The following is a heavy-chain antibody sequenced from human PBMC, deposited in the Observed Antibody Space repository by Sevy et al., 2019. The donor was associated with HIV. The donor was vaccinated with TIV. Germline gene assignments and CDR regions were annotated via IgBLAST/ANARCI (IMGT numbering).Heavy chain of an antibody. D-gene: IGHD2-2*01. CDR2: ISAYNGNT. Sequence: ASVKVSCKASGYTFTSYGISWVRQAPGQGLEWMGWISAYNGNTNYAQKLQGRVTMTTDTSTSTAYMELRSLRSDDTAVYYCARGCSSTSCNNWFDPWGQGTLVNVSS. CDR1: GYTFTSYG. CDR3: ARGCSSTSCNNWFDP. J-gene: IGHJ5*02. V-gene: IGHV1-18*01.